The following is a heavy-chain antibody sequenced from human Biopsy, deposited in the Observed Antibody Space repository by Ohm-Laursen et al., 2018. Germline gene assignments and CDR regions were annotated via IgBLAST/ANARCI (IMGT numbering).Heavy chain of an antibody. CDR3: ATKLTGYFHH. CDR1: GGTFSNYG. CDR2: NIPILGTG. D-gene: IGHD3-9*01. J-gene: IGHJ1*01. Sequence: ASVKVSCKSPGGTFSNYGVNWVRQAPRQGLEWLGGNIPILGTGNYAQKFQDRVTVAADTSTSTATMELRSLRSDDTAVYYCATKLTGYFHHWGQGTLVIVSS. V-gene: IGHV1-69*06.